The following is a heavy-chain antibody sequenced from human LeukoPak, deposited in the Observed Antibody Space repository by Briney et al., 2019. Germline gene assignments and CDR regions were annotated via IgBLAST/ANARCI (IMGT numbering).Heavy chain of an antibody. CDR1: GGSISSGSYY. D-gene: IGHD7-27*01. J-gene: IGHJ4*02. CDR2: IYTSGST. V-gene: IGHV4-61*02. CDR3: ARVDLIGDEFDS. Sequence: PSETLSLTCTVSGGSISSGSYYWSWIRQPAGKRLEWIGRIYTSGSTNYNPSLKSRVTIEVDTSKNQFSPRLSSVTAADTAVYYCARVDLIGDEFDSCGQGTLVTVSS.